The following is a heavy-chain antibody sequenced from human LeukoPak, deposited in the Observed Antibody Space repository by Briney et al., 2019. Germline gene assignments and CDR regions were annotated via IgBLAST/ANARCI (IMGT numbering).Heavy chain of an antibody. J-gene: IGHJ6*02. CDR2: IHPDSGNT. D-gene: IGHD3-10*01. V-gene: IGHV1-8*01. CDR1: GYTFTSYG. Sequence: GASVKVSCKASGYTFTSYGINWVRQATGQGLEWMGWIHPDSGNTGYAQKFQGRVTMTRDTSTSTVYMELSSLRSEDTAVYYCAIAGSGSRYGMDVWGQGTTVTVSS. CDR3: AIAGSGSRYGMDV.